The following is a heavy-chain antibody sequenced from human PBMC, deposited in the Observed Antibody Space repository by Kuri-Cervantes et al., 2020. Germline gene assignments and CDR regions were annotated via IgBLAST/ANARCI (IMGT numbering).Heavy chain of an antibody. D-gene: IGHD3-3*01. V-gene: IGHV3-74*01. CDR3: ARDRGRGVRFLEWLHPLYYYGMDV. J-gene: IGHJ6*02. Sequence: GGSLRLSCAASGFTFSSYWMHWVRQAPGKGLVWVSRINSDGSSTSYADSVKGRFTISRDNSKNTLYLQMNSLRAEDTAVYYCARDRGRGVRFLEWLHPLYYYGMDVWGQGTTVTVSS. CDR1: GFTFSSYW. CDR2: INSDGSST.